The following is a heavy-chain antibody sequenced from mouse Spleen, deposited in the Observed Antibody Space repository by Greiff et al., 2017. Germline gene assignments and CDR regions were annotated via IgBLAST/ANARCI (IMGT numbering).Heavy chain of an antibody. CDR2: IDPENGDT. J-gene: IGHJ4*01. CDR3: TTTTVVPHYYAMDY. Sequence: VQLQQSGAELVRPGASVKLSCTASGFNIKDDYMHWVKQRPEQGLEWIGWIDPENGDTEYASKFQGKATITADTSSNTAYLQLSSLTSEDTAVYYCTTTTVVPHYYAMDYWGQGTSVTVSS. CDR1: GFNIKDDY. V-gene: IGHV14-4*01. D-gene: IGHD1-1*01.